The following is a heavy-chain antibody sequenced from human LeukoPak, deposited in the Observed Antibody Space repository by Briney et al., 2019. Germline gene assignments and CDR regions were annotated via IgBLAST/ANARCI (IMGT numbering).Heavy chain of an antibody. D-gene: IGHD6-19*01. CDR3: ARAPYTSGWYFAFDY. CDR1: GFTFSGFG. J-gene: IGHJ4*02. CDR2: ISYEGSKQ. V-gene: IGHV3-30-3*01. Sequence: GGSLRLSCSTSGFTFSGFGMHWVRQAPGKGLEWVALISYEGSKQDYADSVKGRFTISRDNSQNTLYLEINSLRTEDTAVYYCARAPYTSGWYFAFDYWGQGTLVTVSS.